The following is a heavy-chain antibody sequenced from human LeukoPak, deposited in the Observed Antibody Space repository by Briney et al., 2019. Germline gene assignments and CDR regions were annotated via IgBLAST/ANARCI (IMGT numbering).Heavy chain of an antibody. D-gene: IGHD3-10*01. CDR3: ARDSMSVARLYGSGSYLNLVWFDP. J-gene: IGHJ5*02. CDR1: GGSISTYC. Sequence: SETLSLTCTVSGGSISTYCWSWIRQPAGKGLEWIGHICTSGSTNYNPSLKSRVTMSVDTSKNQFSLKLSSVTAADTAVYYCARDSMSVARLYGSGSYLNLVWFDPWGQGTLVTVSS. CDR2: ICTSGST. V-gene: IGHV4-4*07.